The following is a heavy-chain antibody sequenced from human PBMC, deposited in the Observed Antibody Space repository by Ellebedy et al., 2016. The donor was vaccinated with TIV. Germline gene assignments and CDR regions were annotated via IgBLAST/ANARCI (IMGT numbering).Heavy chain of an antibody. D-gene: IGHD3-3*01. CDR3: STAEWYRSAY. J-gene: IGHJ4*02. V-gene: IGHV3-7*01. CDR1: GFTFSQSW. CDR2: INPDGSKK. Sequence: GGSLRLSCTASGFTFSQSWMNWVRQAPGKGLEWVAFINPDGSKKYYVDSVKGRFTISRDNANNSLYLQMNTLGGEDTAVYYCSTAEWYRSAYWGQGTLVIVSS.